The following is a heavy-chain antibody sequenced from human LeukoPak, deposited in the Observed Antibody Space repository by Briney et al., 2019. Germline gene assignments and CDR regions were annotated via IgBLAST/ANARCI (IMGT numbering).Heavy chain of an antibody. CDR3: ASLGAVGAEDCSGGSCYGEGWFDP. V-gene: IGHV1-2*02. J-gene: IGHJ5*02. CDR1: GYTFTGYY. CDR2: INPNSGGT. D-gene: IGHD2-15*01. Sequence: ASVKVSCKASGYTFTGYYMHWVPQAPGQGLEWMGWINPNSGGTNYAQKFQGRVTMTRDTSISTAYMELSRLRSDDTAVYYCASLGAVGAEDCSGGSCYGEGWFDPWGQGTLVTVSS.